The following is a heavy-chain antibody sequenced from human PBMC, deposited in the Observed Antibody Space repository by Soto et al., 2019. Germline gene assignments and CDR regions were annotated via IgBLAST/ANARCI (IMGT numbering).Heavy chain of an antibody. J-gene: IGHJ4*02. CDR2: ISDSGTRT. CDR1: GFSISDYA. V-gene: IGHV3-23*01. CDR3: AKDGIRKDDY. Sequence: GGSLRLSCSASGFSISDYAMSWVRQAPGKGLEWVSSISDSGTRTFYADSVKGRFAISRGTSKNTVYMQMNNLRVEDTALYYCAKDGIRKDDYWGQGTVVTVSS.